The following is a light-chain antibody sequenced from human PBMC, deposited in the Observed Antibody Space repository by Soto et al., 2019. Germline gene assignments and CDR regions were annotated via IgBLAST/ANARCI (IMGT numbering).Light chain of an antibody. CDR1: RNXSSY. CDR2: ASA. CDR3: QQRSNWTPT. V-gene: IGKV3-11*01. Sequence: ELVLTHCAGNLSYTPGPRSTLSCRASRNXSSYLALYQQKPGQAPRFLXYASANRATGIPARFSGSGSGTDFTLTISSLEPEDFAVYYCQQRSNWTPTFGQVTLLEIK. J-gene: IGKJ5*01.